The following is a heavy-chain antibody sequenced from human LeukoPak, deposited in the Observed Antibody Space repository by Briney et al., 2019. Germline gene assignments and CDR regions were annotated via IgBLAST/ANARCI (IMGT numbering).Heavy chain of an antibody. CDR2: INPNSGGT. V-gene: IGHV1-2*02. Sequence: ASVKVSCKASGYTFTGYYMHWVRQAPGQGLEWMGWINPNSGGTKYAQKFQGKVTMTRDTSISTAYMELSRLRSDDTAVYYCARDPYDSSSYYYSYFDYWGQGTLVTVSS. CDR1: GYTFTGYY. J-gene: IGHJ4*02. D-gene: IGHD3-22*01. CDR3: ARDPYDSSSYYYSYFDY.